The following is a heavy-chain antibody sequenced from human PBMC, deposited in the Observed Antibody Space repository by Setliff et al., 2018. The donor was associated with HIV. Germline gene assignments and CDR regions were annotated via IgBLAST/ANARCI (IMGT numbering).Heavy chain of an antibody. D-gene: IGHD3-22*01. CDR3: ARFRRSGYNYVEGTALAY. V-gene: IGHV3-21*04. CDR2: ISSRGGSV. CDR1: GFTFSTSG. Sequence: GGSLRLSCAASGFTFSTSGMNWVRQAPGKGLEWVSSISSRGGSVYYADSVKGRFTISRDNAKNSLYLQVNSLRAEDTAVYYCARFRRSGYNYVEGTALAYWGQGTLVTVSS. J-gene: IGHJ4*02.